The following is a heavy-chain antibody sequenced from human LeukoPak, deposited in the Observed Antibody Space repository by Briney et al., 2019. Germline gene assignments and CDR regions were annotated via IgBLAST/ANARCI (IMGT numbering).Heavy chain of an antibody. Sequence: GESLKISCKGSGYSFTTNWIGWVRQKPDKGLEWMGIIYPAGSDTRYSPSFQGQITISADKSINTAYLQWRSLKASDTAMYYCARLRARHRPFDPWGQGTLVTVSS. D-gene: IGHD6-6*01. J-gene: IGHJ5*02. CDR1: GYSFTTNW. V-gene: IGHV5-51*01. CDR3: ARLRARHRPFDP. CDR2: IYPAGSDT.